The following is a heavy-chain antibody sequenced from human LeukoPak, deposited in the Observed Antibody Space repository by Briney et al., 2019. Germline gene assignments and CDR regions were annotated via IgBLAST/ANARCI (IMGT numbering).Heavy chain of an antibody. V-gene: IGHV4-39*07. CDR2: IYYSGST. Sequence: SETLSLTCTVSGGSISSSSYYWGWIRQPPGKGLEWIGSIYYSGSTYYNPSLKSRVTISVDTSKNQFSLKLSSVTAADTAVYYCARRTVRYCSSTSCYSYAIDYWGQGTLVTVSS. CDR1: GGSISSSSYY. D-gene: IGHD2-2*01. CDR3: ARRTVRYCSSTSCYSYAIDY. J-gene: IGHJ4*02.